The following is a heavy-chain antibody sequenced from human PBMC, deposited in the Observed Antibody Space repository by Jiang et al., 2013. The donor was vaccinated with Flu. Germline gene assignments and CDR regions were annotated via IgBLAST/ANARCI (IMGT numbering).Heavy chain of an antibody. V-gene: IGHV3-74*01. J-gene: IGHJ4*02. CDR2: INSDGSST. CDR3: VTRYSTNWGFDY. D-gene: IGHD6-13*01. CDR1: GFTFSNYW. Sequence: LQLVESGGGLVQPGGSLRLSCVASGFTFSNYWMHWVRQASGKGLVWVSRINSDGSSTDYADSVKGRFTISRDNAKNTLYLQMNGLRAEDTGVYFCVTRYSTNWGFDYWGQGTLVTVSS.